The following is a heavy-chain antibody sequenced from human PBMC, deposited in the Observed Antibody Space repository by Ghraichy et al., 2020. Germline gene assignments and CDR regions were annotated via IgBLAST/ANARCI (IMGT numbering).Heavy chain of an antibody. CDR2: ISSNGGST. J-gene: IGHJ4*02. Sequence: GESLNISCAASGFAFSTYAMHWVRQAPGKGLEYVASISSNGGSTSYANSVRDRFTISRDNSKKTLYLQMGSLRTEDMAVYYCARVGNYDILTGYQDYWGQGTLVTVSS. V-gene: IGHV3-64*01. CDR3: ARVGNYDILTGYQDY. D-gene: IGHD3-9*01. CDR1: GFAFSTYA.